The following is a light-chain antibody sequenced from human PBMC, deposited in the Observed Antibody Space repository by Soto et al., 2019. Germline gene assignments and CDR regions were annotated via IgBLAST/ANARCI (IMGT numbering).Light chain of an antibody. CDR2: GNS. V-gene: IGLV1-40*01. CDR3: QSYDRSLSGSIV. J-gene: IGLJ1*01. CDR1: SSNIGAGYD. Sequence: SVSGVAGRGRSIFCTESSSNIGAGYDVHWYQQLPGTAPKLLIYGNSNRPSGVPDRFSGSKSGTSASLAITGLQAEDEADYYCQSYDRSLSGSIVFGTVTKVTVL.